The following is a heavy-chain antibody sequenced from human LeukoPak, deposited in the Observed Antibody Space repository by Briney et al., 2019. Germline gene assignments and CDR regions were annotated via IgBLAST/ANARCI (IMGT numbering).Heavy chain of an antibody. CDR2: IRYDGSNK. Sequence: PGGSLRLSCASSGFIFSSYGVYWVRQAPGKGLEWVALIRYDGSNKYYADSVKGRFTISRDNSKNTLYLQMNSLRGEDTATYYCAKDIGSGRFNYVMDVWGQRTTVTVSS. V-gene: IGHV3-30*02. CDR1: GFIFSSYG. D-gene: IGHD6-19*01. J-gene: IGHJ6*02. CDR3: AKDIGSGRFNYVMDV.